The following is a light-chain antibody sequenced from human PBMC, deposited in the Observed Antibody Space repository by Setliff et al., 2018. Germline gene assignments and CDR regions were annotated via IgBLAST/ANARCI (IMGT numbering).Light chain of an antibody. CDR2: GNS. CDR3: QSYDSSLSEI. Sequence: QSVLTQPPSVSGAPGQRVTISCTGSSSSIGAGYDVHWYQQLPGTAPKLLIYGNSNRPSGVPDRFSGSKSGTSASLAITGLQAEDEADYYCQSYDSSLSEIFGTGTRSPS. V-gene: IGLV1-40*01. CDR1: SSSIGAGYD. J-gene: IGLJ1*01.